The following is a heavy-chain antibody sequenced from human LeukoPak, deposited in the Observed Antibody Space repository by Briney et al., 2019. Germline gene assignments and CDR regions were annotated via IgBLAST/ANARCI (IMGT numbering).Heavy chain of an antibody. J-gene: IGHJ5*01. V-gene: IGHV4-59*07. D-gene: IGHD2-21*01. CDR3: ARAKGAYDDS. Sequence: SDTLSLTCAVYGGSFSGYYWSWIRQPPGQGLEWMGYIYYSGGTNYNPPLKRRVTISVDTSKNQFSLKLSSGTASDAAVCYCARAKGAYDDSSGQGTLVTVSS. CDR1: GGSFSGYY. CDR2: IYYSGGT.